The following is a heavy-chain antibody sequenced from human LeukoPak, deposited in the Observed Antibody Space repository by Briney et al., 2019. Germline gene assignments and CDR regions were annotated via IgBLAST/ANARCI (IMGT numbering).Heavy chain of an antibody. V-gene: IGHV4-34*01. CDR2: INHSGST. Sequence: PSETLSLTCAVYGGSFSGYYWSWIRQPPGKGLEWIGEINHSGSTNYNPSLKSRVTISVDTSKNQFSLKLSSVTAADTAVYYCARDLVQLEGNWFDPWGQGTLVTVSS. CDR1: GGSFSGYY. D-gene: IGHD1-1*01. CDR3: ARDLVQLEGNWFDP. J-gene: IGHJ5*02.